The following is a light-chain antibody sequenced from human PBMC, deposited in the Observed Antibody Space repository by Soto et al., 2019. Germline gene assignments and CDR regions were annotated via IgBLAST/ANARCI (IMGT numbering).Light chain of an antibody. J-gene: IGLJ2*01. CDR3: QTWGTGIVV. V-gene: IGLV4-69*01. Sequence: QSVLTQSPSASASLGASVKLTCTLSSRHSSYAIAWHQQQPEKAPRYLMKVNSDGRYSKGDGIPDRFSGSSSGAERYLTISSLQSEDEADYYCQTWGTGIVVFGGGTKVTVL. CDR2: VNSDGRY. CDR1: SRHSSYA.